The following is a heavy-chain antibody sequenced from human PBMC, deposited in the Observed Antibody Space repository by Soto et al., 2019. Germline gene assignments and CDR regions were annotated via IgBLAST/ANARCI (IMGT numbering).Heavy chain of an antibody. D-gene: IGHD3-10*01. Sequence: SETLSLTCAVSGVSISSGNWWTWVRQTQQRGLEYIGEIFHDGTANYYPSFERRVASSVDTSKNQFSLKLTSVTAADTAIYFCARLVYDTRLNYMYFDFWGQGALVTVS. J-gene: IGHJ4*02. V-gene: IGHV4-4*02. CDR1: GVSISSGNW. CDR3: ARLVYDTRLNYMYFDF. CDR2: IFHDGTA.